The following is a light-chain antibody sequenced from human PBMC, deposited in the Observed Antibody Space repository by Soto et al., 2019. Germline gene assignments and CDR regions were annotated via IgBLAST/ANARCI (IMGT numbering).Light chain of an antibody. Sequence: QRVLTQSPSASASLGSSVKLTCTLSSGHTSYAIAWHQQQPEKGPRYLMKLNSDGSHRKGDGIPDRFSGSSSGAERYLTISSLQSDDEADYYCQTWGTGVVFGGGTQLTVL. CDR2: LNSDGSH. J-gene: IGLJ2*01. V-gene: IGLV4-69*01. CDR3: QTWGTGVV. CDR1: SGHTSYA.